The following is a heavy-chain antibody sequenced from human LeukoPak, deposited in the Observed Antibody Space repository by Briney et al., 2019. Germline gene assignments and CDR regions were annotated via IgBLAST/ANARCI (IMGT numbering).Heavy chain of an antibody. D-gene: IGHD2-2*01. CDR3: ARDGERYCSSTSCQKRNWFDP. CDR2: ISSSSSYI. CDR1: GFTFSSYS. J-gene: IGHJ5*02. Sequence: GGSLRLSCAASGFTFSSYSMNWVRQAPGKGLEWVSSISSSSSYIYYADSVKGRFTISRDNAKNSLYLQMNSLGAEDTAVYYCARDGERYCSSTSCQKRNWFDPWGQGTLVTVSS. V-gene: IGHV3-21*01.